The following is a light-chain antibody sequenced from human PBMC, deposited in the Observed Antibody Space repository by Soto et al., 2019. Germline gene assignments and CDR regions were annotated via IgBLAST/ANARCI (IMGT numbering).Light chain of an antibody. CDR3: QVWDSRSDHVV. V-gene: IGLV3-21*02. CDR2: DDR. J-gene: IGLJ3*02. Sequence: SYELTQPPSVSVAPGQPATITCGGNNIGNKNVHWFQQRPGQAPLLVVYDDRDRPSGIPERFSGSNSGNTATLTISRVEAGDEADYYCQVWDSRSDHVVFGGGTKLTVL. CDR1: NIGNKN.